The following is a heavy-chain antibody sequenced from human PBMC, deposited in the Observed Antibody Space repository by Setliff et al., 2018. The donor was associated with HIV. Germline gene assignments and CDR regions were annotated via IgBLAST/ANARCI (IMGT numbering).Heavy chain of an antibody. CDR3: ARDDDKLFDY. Sequence: SETLSPTCTVSGGSISSGTYYWSWIRQPAGKGLEWIGHIYSTGNTNYNSSLKSRVTMSIETSKNQFSLKLTSVTAADTAVYYCARDDDKLFDYWGQGALVTVSS. CDR2: IYSTGNT. D-gene: IGHD3-22*01. J-gene: IGHJ4*02. CDR1: GGSISSGTYY. V-gene: IGHV4-61*09.